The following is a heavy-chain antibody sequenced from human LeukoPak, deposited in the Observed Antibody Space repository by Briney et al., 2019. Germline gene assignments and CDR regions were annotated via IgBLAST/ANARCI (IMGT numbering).Heavy chain of an antibody. CDR2: IYYSGST. CDR3: ARDGSPAGYYFDY. J-gene: IGHJ4*02. D-gene: IGHD2-2*01. Sequence: RSSETLSLTCTVSGGSISSYYWSWIRQPPGKGLEWIGHIYYSGSTNYNPSLKSRVTISVDTSKNQFSLKLSSVTAADTAVYYCARDGSPAGYYFDYWGQGTLVTVSS. V-gene: IGHV4-59*01. CDR1: GGSISSYY.